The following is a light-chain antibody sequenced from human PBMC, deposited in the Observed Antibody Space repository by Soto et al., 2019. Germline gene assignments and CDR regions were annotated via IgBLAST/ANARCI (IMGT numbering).Light chain of an antibody. V-gene: IGLV1-44*01. CDR1: RSNIGSNT. CDR3: AAWDDSLNGSYV. CDR2: SNN. J-gene: IGLJ1*01. Sequence: QSVLTQPPSTSGTPGQRVTISCSGSRSNIGSNTVTWYQQLAGTAPNLLIYSNNQRPSGVPDRFSGSKSGTSASLAISGLQSEDEADYYCAAWDDSLNGSYVFGTGTNATVL.